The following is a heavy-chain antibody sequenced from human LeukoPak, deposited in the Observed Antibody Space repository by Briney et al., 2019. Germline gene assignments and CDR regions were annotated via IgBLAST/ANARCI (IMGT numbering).Heavy chain of an antibody. J-gene: IGHJ4*02. CDR1: GFTFTAYY. Sequence: ASVKVSCKTSGFTFTAYYMHWVRQAPGQGLECMGWINPNSGGTNYAQKFQGRVTMTRDTSISTAYMELSRLSSDDTAVYYCARGHFRVGATFLGYWGQGTLVTVSS. D-gene: IGHD1-26*01. CDR2: INPNSGGT. CDR3: ARGHFRVGATFLGY. V-gene: IGHV1-2*02.